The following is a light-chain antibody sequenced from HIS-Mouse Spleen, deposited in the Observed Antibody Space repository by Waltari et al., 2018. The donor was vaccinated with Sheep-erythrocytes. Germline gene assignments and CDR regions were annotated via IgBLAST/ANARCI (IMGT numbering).Light chain of an antibody. Sequence: QSALTQPRSVSGSPGQSVTISCTGTSSDVGGYNYVSWYQQHPGKAPKLMIYDVSKRQSGVPDRFSGSKSGNTASLTISGLQAEDEADYYCCSYAGSYTFVFGTGTKVTVL. V-gene: IGLV2-11*01. CDR3: CSYAGSYTFV. CDR2: DVS. CDR1: SSDVGGYNY. J-gene: IGLJ1*01.